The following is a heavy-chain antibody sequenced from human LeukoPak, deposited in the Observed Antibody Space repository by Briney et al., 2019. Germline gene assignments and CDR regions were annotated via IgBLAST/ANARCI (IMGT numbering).Heavy chain of an antibody. D-gene: IGHD3-22*01. V-gene: IGHV1-46*01. J-gene: IGHJ4*02. CDR2: INPSGGST. Sequence: ASVRVSCMASGYTFTRYYMHWVRQAPGQGLEWMGIINPSGGSTSYAQKFQGRVTMTRDMSTSTVYMELSSLRSEDTAVYYCAMALYDSSGYFGLDYWGPGALVTVSS. CDR1: GYTFTRYY. CDR3: AMALYDSSGYFGLDY.